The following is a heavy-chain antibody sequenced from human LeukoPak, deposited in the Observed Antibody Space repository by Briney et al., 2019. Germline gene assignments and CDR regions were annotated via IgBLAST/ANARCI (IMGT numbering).Heavy chain of an antibody. J-gene: IGHJ5*02. D-gene: IGHD3-22*01. Sequence: ASVKVSCRASGYTFTGYYMHWVRQAPGQGLEWMGWINPNSGGPNYAQKFQGRVTMTRDTSISTAYMELSRLRSDDTAVYYCARDPAGMVDFDYYDSSGYWFYPWGQGTLVTVSS. CDR3: ARDPAGMVDFDYYDSSGYWFYP. CDR2: INPNSGGP. V-gene: IGHV1-2*02. CDR1: GYTFTGYY.